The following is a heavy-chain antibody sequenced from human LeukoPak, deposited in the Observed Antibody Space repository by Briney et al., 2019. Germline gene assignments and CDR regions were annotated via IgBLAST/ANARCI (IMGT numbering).Heavy chain of an antibody. J-gene: IGHJ4*02. V-gene: IGHV3-30-3*01. CDR2: ISYDGSNK. D-gene: IGHD3-10*01. CDR3: ARLGTYYYGSGSSGEGY. CDR1: GFTFSSYA. Sequence: GRSLRLSCAASGFTFSSYAIHWVRQAPGKGLEWVAVISYDGSNKYYADSVKGRFTISRDNSKNTLYLQMNSLRVEDTAVYYCARLGTYYYGSGSSGEGYWGQGTLVTVSS.